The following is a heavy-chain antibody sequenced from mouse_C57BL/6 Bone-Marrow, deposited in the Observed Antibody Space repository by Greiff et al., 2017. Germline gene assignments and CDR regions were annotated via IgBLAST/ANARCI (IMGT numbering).Heavy chain of an antibody. CDR2: IYPGSGST. Sequence: QVQLQQPGAELVKPGASVKMSCKASGYTFTSYWITWVKQRPGQGLEWIGDIYPGSGSTNYNEKFKSKATLTVDTSSSTAYMQLSSLTSEDSAVYYCAMMITCDYYAMDYWGQGTSVTVSS. D-gene: IGHD2-4*01. CDR1: GYTFTSYW. V-gene: IGHV1-55*01. J-gene: IGHJ4*01. CDR3: AMMITCDYYAMDY.